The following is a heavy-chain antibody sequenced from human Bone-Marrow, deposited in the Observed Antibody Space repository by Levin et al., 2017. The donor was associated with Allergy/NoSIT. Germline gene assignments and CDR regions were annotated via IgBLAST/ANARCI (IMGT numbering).Heavy chain of an antibody. J-gene: IGHJ4*02. CDR1: GFTFGDYA. CDR3: TRDDFRPGPYFDY. CDR2: IRSKAYGGTT. Sequence: GGSLRLSCTTSGFTFGDYALNWFRQAPGKRLEWVGFIRSKAYGGTTEYAASVKGRFTISRDDSKSIAYLQMSNLKTEDTALYYCTRDDFRPGPYFDYWGQGTLVTVSS. D-gene: IGHD3-3*01. V-gene: IGHV3-49*03.